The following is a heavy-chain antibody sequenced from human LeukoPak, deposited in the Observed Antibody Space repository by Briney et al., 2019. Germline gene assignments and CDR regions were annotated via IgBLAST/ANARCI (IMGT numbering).Heavy chain of an antibody. CDR1: GFTFSSYA. D-gene: IGHD6-13*01. Sequence: GGSLRLSCAASGFTFSSYAMSWVRQAPGKGLEWVSVIYSGGSTYYADSVKGRFTISRDNSKNTLYLQMNSLRAEDTAVYYCARDAIAAAVQGLWGQGTLVTVSS. V-gene: IGHV3-66*01. CDR2: IYSGGST. CDR3: ARDAIAAAVQGL. J-gene: IGHJ4*02.